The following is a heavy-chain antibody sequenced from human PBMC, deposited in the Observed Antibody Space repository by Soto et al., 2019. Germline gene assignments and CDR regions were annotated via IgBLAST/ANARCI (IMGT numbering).Heavy chain of an antibody. D-gene: IGHD6-19*01. V-gene: IGHV4-39*01. Sequence: QLQVQESGPRLVKPSETLSLTCSVSGGSISSSPYYWGRIRQPPGKGLVWLARISSSGKTDYNPPPKRRVTISADTSKKQFSLMLSPVTAADTAVYYCARLTVVGRVGDCWGQGTMVTVSS. CDR2: ISSSGKT. CDR1: GGSISSSPYY. J-gene: IGHJ4*02. CDR3: ARLTVVGRVGDC.